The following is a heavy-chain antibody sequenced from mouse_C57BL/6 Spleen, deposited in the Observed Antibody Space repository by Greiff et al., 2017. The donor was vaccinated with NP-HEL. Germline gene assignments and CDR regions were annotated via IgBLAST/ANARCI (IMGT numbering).Heavy chain of an antibody. CDR1: GYSFTSYY. CDR3: ARASYYSNSYYAMDY. V-gene: IGHV1-66*01. J-gene: IGHJ4*01. CDR2: IYPGSGNT. D-gene: IGHD2-5*01. Sequence: QVQLQQSGPELVKPGASVKISCKASGYSFTSYYIHWVKQRPTQGLEWIGWIYPGSGNTKYNEKFKGKATLTADTSSSTAYMQLSSLTSEDSAVYYCARASYYSNSYYAMDYWGQGTSVTVSS.